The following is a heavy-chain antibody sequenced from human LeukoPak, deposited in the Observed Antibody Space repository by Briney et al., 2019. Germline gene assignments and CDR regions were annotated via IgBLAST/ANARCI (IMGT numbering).Heavy chain of an antibody. CDR1: GGSISSSSYY. CDR2: IYYSGST. J-gene: IGHJ5*02. V-gene: IGHV4-39*07. CDR3: ARRGVPAARGWFDP. Sequence: SETLSLTCTVSGGSISSSSYYWGWIRQPPGKGLEWIGSIYYSGSTYYNPSLKSRVTISVDTSKNQFSLKLSSVTAADTAVYYCARRGVPAARGWFDPWGQGTLITVSS. D-gene: IGHD2-2*01.